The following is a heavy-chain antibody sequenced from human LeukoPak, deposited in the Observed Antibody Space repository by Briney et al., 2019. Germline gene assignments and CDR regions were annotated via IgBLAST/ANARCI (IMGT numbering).Heavy chain of an antibody. Sequence: GGSLRLSYAASGFTFSSYGMSWVRQAPGKGLEWVSAISGSGGSTYYADSVKGRFTISRDNSKNTLYLQMNSLRAEDTAVYYCAKDHGTSYYYMDVWGKGTTVTISS. J-gene: IGHJ6*03. D-gene: IGHD2-2*01. V-gene: IGHV3-23*01. CDR1: GFTFSSYG. CDR3: AKDHGTSYYYMDV. CDR2: ISGSGGST.